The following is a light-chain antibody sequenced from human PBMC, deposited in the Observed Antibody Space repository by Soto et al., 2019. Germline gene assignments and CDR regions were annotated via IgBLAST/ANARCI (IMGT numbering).Light chain of an antibody. CDR1: SSNIGAGYD. CDR2: GYN. CDR3: QSYDSSLSAYV. V-gene: IGLV1-40*01. Sequence: QSALTQPPSVSGAPGQRVTIPCTGSSSNIGAGYDVHWYQQLPGTAPKLLIYGYNDRPSGVPDRFSGSMSDTSASLAITGLQAEDEADYYCQSYDSSLSAYVFGTGTKLTVL. J-gene: IGLJ1*01.